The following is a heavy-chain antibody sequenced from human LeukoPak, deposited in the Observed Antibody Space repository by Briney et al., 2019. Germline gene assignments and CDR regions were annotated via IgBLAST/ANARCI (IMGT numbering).Heavy chain of an antibody. CDR2: IIPIFGTA. CDR3: ASKRLRFYYYYGMDV. V-gene: IGHV1-69*13. Sequence: GASVKVSCKASGGTFSSYAISWVRQAPGQGLEWMGGIIPIFGTANYAQKFQGRVTITADESTSTAYVELSSLRSEDTAVYYCASKRLRFYYYYGMDVWGQGTTVTVSS. D-gene: IGHD5-12*01. CDR1: GGTFSSYA. J-gene: IGHJ6*02.